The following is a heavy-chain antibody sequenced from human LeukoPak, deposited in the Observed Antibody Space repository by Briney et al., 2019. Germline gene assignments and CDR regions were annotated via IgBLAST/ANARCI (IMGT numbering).Heavy chain of an antibody. Sequence: SVKVSCKASGGTFSSYAISWVRQAPGQGLEWMGGIIPIFGTANYAQRFQGRVTITADESTSTAYMELSSLRSEDTAVYYCARERYGSGSYYILGFDYWGQGTLVTVSS. V-gene: IGHV1-69*13. CDR1: GGTFSSYA. CDR3: ARERYGSGSYYILGFDY. J-gene: IGHJ4*02. CDR2: IIPIFGTA. D-gene: IGHD3-10*01.